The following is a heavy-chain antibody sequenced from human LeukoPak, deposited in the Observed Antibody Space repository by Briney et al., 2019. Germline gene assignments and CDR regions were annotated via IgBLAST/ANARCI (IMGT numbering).Heavy chain of an antibody. J-gene: IGHJ4*02. CDR2: ISYDGSNK. V-gene: IGHV3-30-3*01. Sequence: GGSLRLSCAASGFTFSSYAMHWVRQAPGKGLEWVAVISYDGSNKYYADSVKGRFTISRDNSKNTLYLQMNSLRAEDTAVYYCARVDTAMEYNDYWGQGTLVTVSS. D-gene: IGHD5-18*01. CDR3: ARVDTAMEYNDY. CDR1: GFTFSSYA.